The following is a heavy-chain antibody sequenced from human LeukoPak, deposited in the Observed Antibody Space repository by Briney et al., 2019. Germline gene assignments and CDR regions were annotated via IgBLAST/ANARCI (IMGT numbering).Heavy chain of an antibody. V-gene: IGHV3-23*01. J-gene: IGHJ4*02. CDR3: AKARAAAGCFDY. D-gene: IGHD6-13*01. Sequence: PGGSLRLSCAASGFTFSSYAMSWVRQAPGKGLEWVSAISGSGGSTYYADSVKGRFTISRDNSKNTLYLRMNSLRAEDTAVYYCAKARAAAGCFDYWGQGTLVTVSS. CDR1: GFTFSSYA. CDR2: ISGSGGST.